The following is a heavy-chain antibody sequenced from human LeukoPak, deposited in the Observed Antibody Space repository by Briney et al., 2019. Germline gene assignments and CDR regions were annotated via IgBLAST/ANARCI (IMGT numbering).Heavy chain of an antibody. CDR2: IYYSGST. V-gene: IGHV4-61*01. CDR3: ARYCTGHCYTGDSYYFDY. CDR1: GGSVSSGSYY. J-gene: IGHJ4*02. Sequence: SETLSLTCTVSGGSVSSGSYYWSWIRQPPGKGLEWIGYIYYSGSTNYNPSLKSRVTISVDTSKNQFSLKLSSVTAADTAVYYCARYCTGHCYTGDSYYFDYWGQGTLVTVSS. D-gene: IGHD2-2*02.